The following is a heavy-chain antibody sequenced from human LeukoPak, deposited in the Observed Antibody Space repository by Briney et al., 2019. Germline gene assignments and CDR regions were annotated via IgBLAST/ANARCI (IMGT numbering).Heavy chain of an antibody. Sequence: GASVKVSGKASGYTFTGYYMHWVRQAPGQGLEWMGWINPNSGGTNYAQKFQGRVTMTRDTSISTAYIELSRLRSDDTAVYYCARASGCSSTSCYMRGRYYYYYYMDVWGKGTTVTVSS. D-gene: IGHD2-2*02. CDR2: INPNSGGT. CDR3: ARASGCSSTSCYMRGRYYYYYYMDV. V-gene: IGHV1-2*02. CDR1: GYTFTGYY. J-gene: IGHJ6*03.